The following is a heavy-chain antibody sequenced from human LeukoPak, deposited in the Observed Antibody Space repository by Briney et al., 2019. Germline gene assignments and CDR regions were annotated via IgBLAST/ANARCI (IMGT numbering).Heavy chain of an antibody. Sequence: SETLSLTCAVSGGSISSSNWWSWVRQPPGKGLEWIGEIYHSGSTNYNPSLKSRVTISVDKSKNQSSLKLSSVTAADTAVYYCARDSQQLWFRRCAFDIWGQGTMVTVSS. CDR3: ARDSQQLWFRRCAFDI. CDR1: GGSISSSNW. D-gene: IGHD5-18*01. CDR2: IYHSGST. J-gene: IGHJ3*02. V-gene: IGHV4-4*02.